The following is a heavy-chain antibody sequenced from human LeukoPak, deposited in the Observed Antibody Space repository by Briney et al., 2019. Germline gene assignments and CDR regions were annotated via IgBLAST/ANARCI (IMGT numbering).Heavy chain of an antibody. V-gene: IGHV3-9*01. Sequence: PGGSLRLSCAASGFTFDDYAMHWVRQAPGKGLEWVSGISWNSGSIGYADSVKGRFTISRDNAKNSLYLQMNSLRAEDTALYYCAKDMNLYGSGSYYPIDYWGQGTLVTVSS. J-gene: IGHJ4*02. CDR2: ISWNSGSI. CDR1: GFTFDDYA. CDR3: AKDMNLYGSGSYYPIDY. D-gene: IGHD3-10*01.